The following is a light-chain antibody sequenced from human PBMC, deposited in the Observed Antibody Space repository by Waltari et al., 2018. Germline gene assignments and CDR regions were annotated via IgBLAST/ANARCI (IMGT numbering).Light chain of an antibody. CDR2: GNN. J-gene: IGLJ2*01. CDR1: NFNVGSNV. Sequence: QSVLTQPPSASGTPGPRVTLSCSGSNFNVGSNVVNWYQQLPGTAPKLLIYGNNQRPSGVPDRFSGSKSGTSASLAISGLQSDDEADYHCATWDGSLNAVVFGGGTKLTVL. V-gene: IGLV1-44*01. CDR3: ATWDGSLNAVV.